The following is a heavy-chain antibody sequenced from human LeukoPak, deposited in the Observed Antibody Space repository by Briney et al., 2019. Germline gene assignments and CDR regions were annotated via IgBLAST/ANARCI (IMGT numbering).Heavy chain of an antibody. CDR3: AVVGYNWNYEPADAYYYYYMDV. CDR2: MNPNSGNT. CDR1: GYTFTSYD. V-gene: IGHV1-8*03. D-gene: IGHD1-7*01. J-gene: IGHJ6*03. Sequence: GASVKVSCKASGYTFTSYDINWVRQATGQGLEWMGWMNPNSGNTGYAQKFQGRVTITRNTSISTAYMELSSLRSEDTAVYYCAVVGYNWNYEPADAYYYYYMDVWGKGTTVTVSS.